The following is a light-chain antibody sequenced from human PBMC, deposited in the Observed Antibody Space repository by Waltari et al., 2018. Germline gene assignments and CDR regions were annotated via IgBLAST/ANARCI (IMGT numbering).Light chain of an antibody. CDR3: SSYTSSSTSHVV. V-gene: IGLV2-14*01. Sequence: QSALTPPASVSGSPGQSITISCTGTSSAVGGYKYVSWYQQHPGKAPKLMIYDVSRRPSGVSNRFSGSKSGNTASLTISGLQAEDEADYYCSSYTSSSTSHVVFGGGTKLTVL. J-gene: IGLJ2*01. CDR1: SSAVGGYKY. CDR2: DVS.